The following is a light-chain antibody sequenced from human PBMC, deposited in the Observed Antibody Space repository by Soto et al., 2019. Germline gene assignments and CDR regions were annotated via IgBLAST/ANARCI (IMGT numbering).Light chain of an antibody. CDR2: GNS. V-gene: IGLV1-40*01. J-gene: IGLJ1*01. CDR3: QSYDSSLSAHYV. Sequence: QSVLTQPPSVSGAPGQRVTISCTGSSSNIGATYDVQWYQQLPGTTPKLLIYGNSNRPSGVPDRFSGSKSGTSASLAITGLQADDEADYCCQSYDSSLSAHYVFGTGTKVTVL. CDR1: SSNIGATYD.